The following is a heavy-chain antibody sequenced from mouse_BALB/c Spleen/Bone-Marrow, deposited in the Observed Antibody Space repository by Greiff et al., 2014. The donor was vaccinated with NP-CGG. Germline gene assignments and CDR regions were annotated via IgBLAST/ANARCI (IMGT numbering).Heavy chain of an antibody. Sequence: VQLKDSGPELVKPGASVKISCKASGYSFTGYFMNWVKQSHGKSLEWIGRINPYNGDTFHNQKFEGKATLTVDKSSSTAHMELLSLTSEDSAVYYCGRGDDYDGDFDRWGQGTTLTVSS. V-gene: IGHV1-37*01. CDR3: GRGDDYDGDFDR. J-gene: IGHJ2*01. CDR1: GYSFTGYF. D-gene: IGHD2-4*01. CDR2: INPYNGDT.